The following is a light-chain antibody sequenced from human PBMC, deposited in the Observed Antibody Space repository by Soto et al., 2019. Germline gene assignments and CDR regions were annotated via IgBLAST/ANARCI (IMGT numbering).Light chain of an antibody. Sequence: ELTQSPSVSVAPGQTVSITCGGSSIGSKSVHWYQQKPGQAPVLVVYDDSDRRSGIPERFSGSNSGNTATLTITRVEAGDEADYHCQVWDTRSEHYVFGAGTKVTVL. CDR2: DDS. V-gene: IGLV3-21*02. CDR3: QVWDTRSEHYV. CDR1: SIGSKS. J-gene: IGLJ1*01.